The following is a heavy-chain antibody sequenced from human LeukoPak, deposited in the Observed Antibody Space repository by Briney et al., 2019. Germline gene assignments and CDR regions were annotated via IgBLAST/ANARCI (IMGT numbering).Heavy chain of an antibody. Sequence: ASVKVSCRASGYTFTGYYMHWVRQAPGQGLEWMGWINPNSGGTNYAQKFQGRVTMTRDTSISTAYMELSRLRSDDTAVYYCARKSGSYRFDIDYWGQGTLVTVSS. CDR2: INPNSGGT. CDR3: ARKSGSYRFDIDY. D-gene: IGHD1-26*01. CDR1: GYTFTGYY. V-gene: IGHV1-2*02. J-gene: IGHJ4*02.